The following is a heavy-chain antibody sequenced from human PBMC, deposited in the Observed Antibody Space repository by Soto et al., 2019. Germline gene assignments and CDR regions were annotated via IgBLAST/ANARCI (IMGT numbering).Heavy chain of an antibody. Sequence: GGSLRLSCAASGFTFTHYTLNWVRQAPGKGLEWVSSISTRSTFIYYADSVKGRFTISRDNVKDSLYLQMNSLRAEDTAVYYCARDPPDTYDIFTGYIPSEVGPPGYGMDVWGQGTTVTVSS. CDR1: GFTFTHYT. J-gene: IGHJ6*02. CDR2: ISTRSTFI. V-gene: IGHV3-21*01. CDR3: ARDPPDTYDIFTGYIPSEVGPPGYGMDV. D-gene: IGHD3-9*01.